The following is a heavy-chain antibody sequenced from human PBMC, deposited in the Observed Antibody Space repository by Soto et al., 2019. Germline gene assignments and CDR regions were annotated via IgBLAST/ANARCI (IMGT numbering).Heavy chain of an antibody. CDR2: INHSGST. Sequence: PSETLSLTCAVYGGSFSGYYLSWIRQPPGKGLEWIGEINHSGSTNYNPSLKSRVTISVDTSKNQFSLKLSSVTAADTAVYYCATITGTRPHWGQGTLVTVSS. V-gene: IGHV4-34*01. D-gene: IGHD1-20*01. CDR1: GGSFSGYY. J-gene: IGHJ4*02. CDR3: ATITGTRPH.